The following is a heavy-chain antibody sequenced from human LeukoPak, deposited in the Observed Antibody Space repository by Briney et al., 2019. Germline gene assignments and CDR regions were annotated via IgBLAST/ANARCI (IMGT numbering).Heavy chain of an antibody. V-gene: IGHV5-51*01. CDR1: GYKLTNNW. CDR3: ARRGGAVADYFDY. CDR2: IYPGDSGT. J-gene: IGHJ4*02. Sequence: GESLKISCKISGYKLTNNWIGWVRQVPGKGLEWMGIIYPGDSGTRYSPSFQGQVTISADKSISTAYLQWSSLKASDTAMYYCARRGGAVADYFDYWGQGTLVTVSS. D-gene: IGHD6-19*01.